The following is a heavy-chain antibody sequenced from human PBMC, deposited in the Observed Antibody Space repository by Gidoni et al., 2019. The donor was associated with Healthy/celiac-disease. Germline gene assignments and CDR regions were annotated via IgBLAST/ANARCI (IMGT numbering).Heavy chain of an antibody. V-gene: IGHV3-49*03. CDR1: GFTFGDYA. CDR2: IRSKAYGGTT. Sequence: EVQLVESGGGLVQPGRSLRLSCTASGFTFGDYAMSWFRQAPGKGLEWVGFIRSKAYGGTTEYAASVKGRFTISRDDSKSIAYLQMNSLKTEDTAVYYCMTTVVMRSDYWGQGTLVTVSS. J-gene: IGHJ4*02. CDR3: MTTVVMRSDY. D-gene: IGHD4-17*01.